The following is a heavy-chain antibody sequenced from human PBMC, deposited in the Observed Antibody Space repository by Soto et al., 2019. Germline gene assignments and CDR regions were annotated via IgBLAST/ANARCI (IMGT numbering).Heavy chain of an antibody. J-gene: IGHJ5*02. CDR3: AQQTGYARWFDP. Sequence: QITLKESGPTLVKPTQTLTLTCTFSGFLLSTSGVGVGWIRQPPGKALEWLALIYWDDDKRYSPSLKSRLTITKDTSKNQVVLTMTNMDPVDTATYYCAQQTGYARWFDPWGQGTLVTVSS. V-gene: IGHV2-5*02. CDR2: IYWDDDK. CDR1: GFLLSTSGVG. D-gene: IGHD3-9*01.